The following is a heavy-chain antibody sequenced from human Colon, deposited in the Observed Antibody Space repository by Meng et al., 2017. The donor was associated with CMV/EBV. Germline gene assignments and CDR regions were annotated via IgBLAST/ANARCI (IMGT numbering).Heavy chain of an antibody. V-gene: IGHV1-2*02. Sequence: ASVKVSCKASGDTFSGYYIQWVRLAPGQGLEWMGWINVDSGVTNYAQKFQGRVTMTRDTSITTAYMEIRSRKSDDTAVYYCTSTLSSIWYDSWGQGTLVTVSS. CDR3: TSTLSSIWYDS. D-gene: IGHD6-13*01. J-gene: IGHJ5*01. CDR2: INVDSGVT. CDR1: GDTFSGYY.